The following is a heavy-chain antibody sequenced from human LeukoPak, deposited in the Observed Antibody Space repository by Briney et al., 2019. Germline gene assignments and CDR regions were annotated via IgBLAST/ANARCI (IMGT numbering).Heavy chain of an antibody. J-gene: IGHJ3*02. CDR3: ARDFPGPRVGYCSSTGCLHLNDAFDI. Sequence: GGSLRLSCAASGFTFDDYGMSWVRHAPRKGLEWVSGINWNGGSTGYADSVKGRFTISRDNAKNSLYLQMNSLRAEDTALYYCARDFPGPRVGYCSSTGCLHLNDAFDIWGQGTMVTVSS. V-gene: IGHV3-20*04. CDR2: INWNGGST. D-gene: IGHD2-2*01. CDR1: GFTFDDYG.